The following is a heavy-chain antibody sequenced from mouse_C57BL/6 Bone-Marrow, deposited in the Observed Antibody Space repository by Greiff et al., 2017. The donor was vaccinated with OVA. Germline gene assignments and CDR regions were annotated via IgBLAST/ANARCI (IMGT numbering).Heavy chain of an antibody. J-gene: IGHJ3*01. D-gene: IGHD3-3*01. CDR1: GFTFSSYA. CDR2: ISSGGDYI. V-gene: IGHV5-9-1*02. CDR3: TRGDRVAWFAY. Sequence: EVNVVESGAGLVKPGGSLKLSCAASGFTFSSYAMSWVRQTPEKRLEWVAYISSGGDYIYYADTVKGRFTISRDNARNTLYLQMSSLKSEDTAMYYCTRGDRVAWFAYWGQGTLVTVSA.